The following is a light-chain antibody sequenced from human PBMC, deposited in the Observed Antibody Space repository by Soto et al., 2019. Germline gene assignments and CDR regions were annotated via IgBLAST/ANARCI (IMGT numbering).Light chain of an antibody. Sequence: EIVLTQSPGTLSLSPGERATLSCRASQSVSSSYLAWYQQKPGQAPRLLXYGASSRATGIPDRFSGSGSGTDFTLTISRLEPEDFAVYYCQQYGSSPKITFGQGTRLEIK. J-gene: IGKJ5*01. CDR1: QSVSSSY. CDR3: QQYGSSPKIT. CDR2: GAS. V-gene: IGKV3-20*01.